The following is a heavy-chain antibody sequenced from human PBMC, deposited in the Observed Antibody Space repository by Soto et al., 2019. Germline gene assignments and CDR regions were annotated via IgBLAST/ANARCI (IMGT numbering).Heavy chain of an antibody. D-gene: IGHD6-19*01. CDR3: ARPEVAGLDS. J-gene: IGHJ4*02. V-gene: IGHV5-51*01. CDR2: IYPGDSDT. CDR1: GYCFTNDW. Sequence: GESLKISCTGSGYCFTNDWIAWGRQMPGKGLEWMGIIYPGDSDTRYSPSFQGQVTISADKSISTAYLQWISLKASDSAMYYCARPEVAGLDSWGQGTLVTVSS.